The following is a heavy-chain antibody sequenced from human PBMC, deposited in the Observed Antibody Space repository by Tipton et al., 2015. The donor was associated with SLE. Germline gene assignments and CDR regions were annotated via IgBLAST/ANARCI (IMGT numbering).Heavy chain of an antibody. Sequence: QVQLVQSGAEVKKPGASVRLSCEASGFALSSYFMHWVRQAPGQGLEWIGMINPWEDRTNIAQKFRGRVSMTRDMTTNTVYMDLSRLGLDDTAVYYCAREPPRQCYFDNWGQGALVTVSS. CDR1: GFALSSYF. CDR2: INPWEDRT. V-gene: IGHV1-46*01. J-gene: IGHJ4*02. CDR3: AREPPRQCYFDN.